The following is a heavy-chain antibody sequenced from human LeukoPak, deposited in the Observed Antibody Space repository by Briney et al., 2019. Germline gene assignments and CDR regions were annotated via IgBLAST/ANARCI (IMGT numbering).Heavy chain of an antibody. Sequence: ASVTVSCKASGYTFTSYYIHWVRQAPGQGLEWMGLINPSGGNTGYAQKFQGRVTMTRDTSTSTVYMELSSLRSEDTAVYYCARAYCGGGTCYSSNYFDYWGQGTLVTVSS. CDR3: ARAYCGGGTCYSSNYFDY. J-gene: IGHJ4*02. CDR2: INPSGGNT. V-gene: IGHV1-46*01. CDR1: GYTFTSYY. D-gene: IGHD2-15*01.